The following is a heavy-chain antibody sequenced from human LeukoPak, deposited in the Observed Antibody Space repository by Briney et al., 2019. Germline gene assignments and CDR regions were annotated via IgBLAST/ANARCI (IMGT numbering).Heavy chain of an antibody. V-gene: IGHV4-59*01. D-gene: IGHD5-12*01. Sequence: SETLSLTCTVSRDSMIGYYWGWIRQPPGTGLDWVGNIFYRGSTTYNPSLKSRVTISLDMAKSQFSLNLTSVTAADSAIYNCARSKSGYRFDYWSRGTRVIVSS. CDR3: ARSKSGYRFDY. CDR1: RDSMIGYY. J-gene: IGHJ4*02. CDR2: IFYRGST.